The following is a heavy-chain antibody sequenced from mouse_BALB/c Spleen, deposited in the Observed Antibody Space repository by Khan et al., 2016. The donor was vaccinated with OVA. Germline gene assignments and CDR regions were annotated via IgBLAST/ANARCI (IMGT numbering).Heavy chain of an antibody. D-gene: IGHD6-2*01. J-gene: IGHJ2*01. Sequence: QVQLKESGPDLVAPSQSLSITCTVSGFSLTSNGVSWVRQPPGKSLEWLGVIWGDGSINYHSVLKSRLSISKYNSTSQVFLKLNSLQTDDTATYECPKLRVFYFDYWGQGTTLTVSS. CDR3: PKLRVFYFDY. CDR1: GFSLTSNG. V-gene: IGHV2-3*01. CDR2: IWGDGSI.